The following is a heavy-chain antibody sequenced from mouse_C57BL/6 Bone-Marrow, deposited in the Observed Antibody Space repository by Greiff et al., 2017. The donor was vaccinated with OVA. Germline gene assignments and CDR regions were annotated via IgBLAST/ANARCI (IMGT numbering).Heavy chain of an antibody. V-gene: IGHV10-1*01. CDR2: IRSKSNNYAT. CDR1: GFSFNTYA. J-gene: IGHJ3*01. D-gene: IGHD1-1*01. CDR3: VRQGDYYGSSFAY. Sequence: EVKVVESGGGLVQPKGSLKLSCAASGFSFNTYAMNWVRQAPGKGLEWVARIRSKSNNYATYYADSVKDRFTISRDDSESMLYLQMNNLKTEDTAMYYCVRQGDYYGSSFAYWGQGTLVTVSA.